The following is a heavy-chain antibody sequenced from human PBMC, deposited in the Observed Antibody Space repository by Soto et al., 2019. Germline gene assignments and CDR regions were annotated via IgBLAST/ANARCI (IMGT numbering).Heavy chain of an antibody. J-gene: IGHJ2*01. D-gene: IGHD2-15*01. CDR2: IYYSGST. Sequence: QVQLQESGPGLVKPSQTLSLTCTVSGGSISSGDYYWSWIRQPPGKGLEWIGYIYYSGSTYYNPSLKSRVTISVDTSKNQFSLKLSSVTAADTAVYYCAREIHGRCSGGSCYLGGHFDLWGRGTLVTVSS. CDR1: GGSISSGDYY. V-gene: IGHV4-30-4*01. CDR3: AREIHGRCSGGSCYLGGHFDL.